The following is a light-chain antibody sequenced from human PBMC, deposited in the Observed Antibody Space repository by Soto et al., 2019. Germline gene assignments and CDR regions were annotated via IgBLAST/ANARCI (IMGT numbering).Light chain of an antibody. V-gene: IGKV3-11*01. CDR1: QSVSSY. J-gene: IGKJ5*01. CDR3: QQYFTSPIT. CDR2: GAS. Sequence: EIVLTQSPATLSLYPGERATLSCRASQSVSSYLAWYQQKPGQAPRLLISGASNRASGIPARFSAWGSGTDFTLTISRVDPADFAFYYCQQYFTSPITFGQGTRLEI.